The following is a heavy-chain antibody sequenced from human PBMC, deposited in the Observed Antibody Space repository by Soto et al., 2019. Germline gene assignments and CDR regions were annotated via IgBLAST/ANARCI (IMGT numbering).Heavy chain of an antibody. CDR1: GYTFTTYG. Sequence: QVQLVQSGAEEKRPGASVKVSCKASGYTFTTYGIHWVRQAPGQRLEWMGWINAANGQVKYSQNFQGRISITRDISARTAYMELSRLRSEDTAVYYCARVMAVQAFYIWGLGTMVTVS. D-gene: IGHD3-10*01. J-gene: IGHJ3*02. CDR3: ARVMAVQAFYI. CDR2: INAANGQV. V-gene: IGHV1-3*05.